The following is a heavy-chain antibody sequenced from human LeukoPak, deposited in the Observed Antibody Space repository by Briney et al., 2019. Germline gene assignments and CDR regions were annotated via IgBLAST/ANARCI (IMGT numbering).Heavy chain of an antibody. J-gene: IGHJ4*02. Sequence: GESLRLSCAASGFTFTSHWIHWVRQAPGKGLVWVSRITSHGTNTTYADSVKGRFTVSRDNAKNTLFLQMNSLRAEDTAVYYCVREGYGPGNFPFDSWGQGTLVTVSS. V-gene: IGHV3-74*01. D-gene: IGHD3-10*01. CDR3: VREGYGPGNFPFDS. CDR1: GFTFTSHW. CDR2: ITSHGTNT.